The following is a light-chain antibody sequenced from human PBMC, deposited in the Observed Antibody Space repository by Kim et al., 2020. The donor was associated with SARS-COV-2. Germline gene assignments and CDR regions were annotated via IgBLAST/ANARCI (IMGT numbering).Light chain of an antibody. J-gene: IGKJ4*02. Sequence: IVMTQSPATLSVSPGERVTLSCRASQSVSNNLAWYQQRPGQAPRLLIYGASTRATDISARFSGSGSGTDFTLTIRSLQSEDVAVYYCQQYNDWPILTFGGGTKVDIK. CDR1: QSVSNN. CDR3: QQYNDWPILT. V-gene: IGKV3-15*01. CDR2: GAS.